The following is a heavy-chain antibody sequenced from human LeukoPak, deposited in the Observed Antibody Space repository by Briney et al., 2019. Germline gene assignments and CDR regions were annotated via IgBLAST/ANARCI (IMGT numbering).Heavy chain of an antibody. D-gene: IGHD3-10*01. J-gene: IGHJ4*02. V-gene: IGHV3-74*01. Sequence: GGSLRLSCAASGFTFSGYWMHWVRQAPGKGLVWVSRINMDGSSTDYADSVKGRFTISRDNARNTVHLQMNSLRAEDTALYYCVRVGDGRNHGFWGLWGLGSLVTVSS. CDR1: GFTFSGYW. CDR2: INMDGSST. CDR3: VRVGDGRNHGFWGL.